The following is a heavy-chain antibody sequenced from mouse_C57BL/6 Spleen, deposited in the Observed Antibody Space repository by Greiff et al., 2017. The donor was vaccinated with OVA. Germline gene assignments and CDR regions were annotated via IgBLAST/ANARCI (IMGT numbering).Heavy chain of an antibody. V-gene: IGHV1-61*01. D-gene: IGHD1-1*01. CDR2: IDPSDSET. CDR3: ARRSYGNYFDY. CDR1: GYTFTSYW. Sequence: QVQLQQPGAELVRPGSSVKLSCKASGYTFTSYWMDWVKQRPGQGLEWIGNIDPSDSETHYNQKFKDKATLTVDKSSSTAYMQLSSLTSEDSAVYYCARRSYGNYFDYWGQGTTLTVSS. J-gene: IGHJ2*01.